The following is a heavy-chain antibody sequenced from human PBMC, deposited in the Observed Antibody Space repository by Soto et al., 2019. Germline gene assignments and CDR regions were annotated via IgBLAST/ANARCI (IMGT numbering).Heavy chain of an antibody. CDR1: GFTFSRYA. D-gene: IGHD6-19*01. CDR2: IVGGGANT. V-gene: IGHV3-23*01. CDR3: AKDRRYSSGWYGYFDS. Sequence: AGGSLRLSCAASGFTFSRYAMSWVRQAPGKGLEWVSGIVGGGANTYHADSVRGRFTISRDNSKNTLYLQMNSLRVEDTAVYYCAKDRRYSSGWYGYFDSWGPGTXVTVSS. J-gene: IGHJ4*02.